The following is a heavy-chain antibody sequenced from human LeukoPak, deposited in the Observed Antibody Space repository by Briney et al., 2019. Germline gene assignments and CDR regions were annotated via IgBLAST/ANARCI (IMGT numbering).Heavy chain of an antibody. D-gene: IGHD3-10*01. CDR2: IYYRGTT. CDR1: GGSISSSTYY. V-gene: IGHV4-39*01. CDR3: AISKWFGDIHLGDYYYMDV. Sequence: SETLSLTCTVSGGSISSSTYYWGWIRQPPGKGLEWIGTIYYRGTTYYNPSLKSRVTISVDTSKNQFSLKLSSVTAADTAVYYCAISKWFGDIHLGDYYYMDVWGKGTTVTISS. J-gene: IGHJ6*03.